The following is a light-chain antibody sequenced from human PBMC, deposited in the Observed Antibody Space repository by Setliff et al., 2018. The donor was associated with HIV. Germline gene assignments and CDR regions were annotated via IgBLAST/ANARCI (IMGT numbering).Light chain of an antibody. V-gene: IGLV2-14*01. J-gene: IGLJ1*01. Sequence: QSALTQPASVSGSPGQSITISCTVTSSDVGGYNYVSWYQQHPGKAPKLIIYEVRTRPSGVSNRFSGSKSGNTASLTISGLQAEDEGDYYCSSYAITNTLPFGTGTRSPS. CDR3: SSYAITNTLP. CDR2: EVR. CDR1: SSDVGGYNY.